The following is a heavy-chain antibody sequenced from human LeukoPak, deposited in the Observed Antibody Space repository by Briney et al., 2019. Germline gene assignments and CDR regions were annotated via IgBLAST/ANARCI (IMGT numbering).Heavy chain of an antibody. CDR2: TRNKANSYTT. V-gene: IGHV3-72*01. J-gene: IGHJ4*02. CDR3: AADNVRGVILYFFDY. D-gene: IGHD3-10*01. Sequence: GGSLRLSCAASGFTFSDHYMDWVRQAPGKGLEWVGRTRNKANSYTTEYAASVKGRFTISRDDSKNSLYLQMNSLKTEDTAVYYCAADNVRGVILYFFDYWGQGTLVTVSS. CDR1: GFTFSDHY.